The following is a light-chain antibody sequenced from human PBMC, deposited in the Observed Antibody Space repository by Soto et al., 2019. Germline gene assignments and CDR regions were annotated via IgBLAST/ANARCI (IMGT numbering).Light chain of an antibody. CDR1: QGISSY. Sequence: IQLTQSPSFLSASVGDRVTLTCQASQGISSYLAWYQQKPGKAPKLLIYAASTLQSGVPLRVRGSGSGTSFTLTISSLKPEDFATYYCQQLLSYPITFGQGTRLEIK. CDR3: QQLLSYPIT. J-gene: IGKJ5*01. V-gene: IGKV1-9*01. CDR2: AAS.